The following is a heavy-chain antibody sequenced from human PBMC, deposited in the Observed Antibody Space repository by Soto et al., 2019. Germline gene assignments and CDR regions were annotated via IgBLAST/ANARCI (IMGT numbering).Heavy chain of an antibody. V-gene: IGHV3-30*18. Sequence: QVQLVECGGGVVQPGRSLRLSCAASGFTFSSYGMHWVRQAPGKGLEWVAVISYDGSNKYYADSVKGRFTISRDNSKNTLYLQMNSLRAEDTAVYYCAKDLVRAAAGTSFSDYWGHGTLVTVSS. CDR1: GFTFSSYG. D-gene: IGHD6-13*01. CDR3: AKDLVRAAAGTSFSDY. J-gene: IGHJ4*01. CDR2: ISYDGSNK.